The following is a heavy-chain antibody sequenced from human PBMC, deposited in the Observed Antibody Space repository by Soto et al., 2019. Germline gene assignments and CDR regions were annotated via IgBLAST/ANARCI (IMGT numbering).Heavy chain of an antibody. CDR3: ARDLTSVRGS. CDR1: GGTFSRHS. Sequence: QVQMVQSGAEVKKPGSSARVSCKVSGGTFSRHSISWVRQAPGQGLAWMGGIIPIFDATQYAQKFQGRLTITTDASTTTFHMVLRGLRPEDTAIYYFARDLTSVRGSWGEGTLVTVS. J-gene: IGHJ4*02. CDR2: IIPIFDAT. V-gene: IGHV1-69*01. D-gene: IGHD3-10*01.